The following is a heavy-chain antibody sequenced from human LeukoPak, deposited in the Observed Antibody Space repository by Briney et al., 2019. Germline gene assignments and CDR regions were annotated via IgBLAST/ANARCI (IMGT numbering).Heavy chain of an antibody. D-gene: IGHD2-8*01. Sequence: GGSLRLSCAGSGFTFSQSWMHWVRQAPGKGLVWVSRINSDGSSTTYGDSVKGRFTISRDNVKNVLYLQMHSLRAGDTAVYYCAKDHIVLMVYAQGLDYWGQGTLVTVSS. J-gene: IGHJ4*02. CDR1: GFTFSQSW. CDR2: INSDGSST. CDR3: AKDHIVLMVYAQGLDY. V-gene: IGHV3-74*01.